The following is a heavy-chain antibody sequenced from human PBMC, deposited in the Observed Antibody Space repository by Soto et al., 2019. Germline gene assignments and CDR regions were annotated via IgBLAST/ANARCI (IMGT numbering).Heavy chain of an antibody. Sequence: QVQLVQSGAEEKKPGASVKVSCKASGYTFTNYAMHWVRQAPGHRLEWMGWINAGNGNTKYSQKFQGRVTITRDTSAITAYREMSSLRSEDTSVYYCAMSRGYYCTGEYWGQGTLVTVSS. J-gene: IGHJ4*02. CDR1: GYTFTNYA. CDR3: AMSRGYYCTGEY. CDR2: INAGNGNT. V-gene: IGHV1-3*05. D-gene: IGHD3-22*01.